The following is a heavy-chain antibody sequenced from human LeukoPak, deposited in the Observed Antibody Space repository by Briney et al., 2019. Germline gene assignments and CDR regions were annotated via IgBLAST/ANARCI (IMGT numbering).Heavy chain of an antibody. CDR1: GNTFSTYA. V-gene: IGHV1-69*06. CDR3: ARDEGVVAAPDAFDI. J-gene: IGHJ3*02. CDR2: IIPIFGTA. Sequence: EASVKVSCKAYGNTFSTYAISWVRQAPGQGLEWMGGIIPIFGTANYAQKFQGRVTITADKSTSTAYMELSSLRSEDTAVYYCARDEGVVAAPDAFDIWGQGTMVTVSS. D-gene: IGHD2-15*01.